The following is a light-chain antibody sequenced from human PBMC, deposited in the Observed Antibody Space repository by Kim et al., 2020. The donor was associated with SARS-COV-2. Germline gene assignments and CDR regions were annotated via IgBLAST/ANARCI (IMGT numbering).Light chain of an antibody. J-gene: IGLJ1*01. CDR2: EGS. V-gene: IGLV2-23*01. CDR1: SSDVGSYNL. Sequence: SPGHSITIACTGTSSDVGSYNLVSWYQQHPGKAPKLMIYEGSKRPSGVSNRFSGSKSGNTASLTISGLQAEDEADYYCCSYAGSYVFGTGTKVTVL. CDR3: CSYAGSYV.